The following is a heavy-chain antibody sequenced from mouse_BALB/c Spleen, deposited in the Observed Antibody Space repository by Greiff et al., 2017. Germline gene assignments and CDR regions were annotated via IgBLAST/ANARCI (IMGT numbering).Heavy chain of an antibody. V-gene: IGHV14-4*02. Sequence: VQLQQSGAELVRSGASVKLSCTASGFNIKDYYMHWVKQRPEQGLEWIGWIDPENGDTEYAPKFQGKATMTADTSSNTAYLQLSSLTSEDTAVYYCNADLYEGAYWGQGTLVTVSA. D-gene: IGHD2-14*01. J-gene: IGHJ3*01. CDR2: IDPENGDT. CDR3: NADLYEGAY. CDR1: GFNIKDYY.